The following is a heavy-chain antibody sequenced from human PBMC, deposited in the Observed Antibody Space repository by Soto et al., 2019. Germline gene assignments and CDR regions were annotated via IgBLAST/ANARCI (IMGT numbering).Heavy chain of an antibody. CDR3: ARGAFCGGAPGCRDMDV. CDR1: GYKFISHS. CDR2: ISAYNGNT. V-gene: IGHV1-18*01. Sequence: QIQLVQSGGEVKKPGASVKVSCKSSGYKFISHSITWVPQAPGQGLEWMGRISAYNGNTNYAQKPQGRVTMTTDTSTNTAYMELRSLRSDDTAVYYCARGAFCGGAPGCRDMDVWGQGTTVTVSS. D-gene: IGHD2-21*01. J-gene: IGHJ6*02.